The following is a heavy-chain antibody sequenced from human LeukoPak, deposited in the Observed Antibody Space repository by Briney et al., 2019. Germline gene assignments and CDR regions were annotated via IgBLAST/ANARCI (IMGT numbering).Heavy chain of an antibody. Sequence: SVKVSCKASGGTSSSYAISWVRQAPGQGLEWMGGIIPIFGTANYAQKFQGRVTITADESTSTAYMELSSLRSEDTAVYYCARGSWFGEFPFDYWGQGTLVTVSS. CDR3: ARGSWFGEFPFDY. V-gene: IGHV1-69*01. J-gene: IGHJ4*02. CDR1: GGTSSSYA. CDR2: IIPIFGTA. D-gene: IGHD3-10*01.